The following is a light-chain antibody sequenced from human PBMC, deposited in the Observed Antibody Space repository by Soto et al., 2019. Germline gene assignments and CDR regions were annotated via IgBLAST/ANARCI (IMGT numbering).Light chain of an antibody. V-gene: IGKV3-15*01. J-gene: IGKJ2*01. Sequence: EIVMTQSPATLSVSPGERATLSCRASRSVSSNLAWYQQKPGQAPRLLISGASTRATGIPARFSGSGSGTEFTPTISSMQSDDVAVYYCQQYNNWPPYTFGQGTKLEIK. CDR2: GAS. CDR3: QQYNNWPPYT. CDR1: RSVSSN.